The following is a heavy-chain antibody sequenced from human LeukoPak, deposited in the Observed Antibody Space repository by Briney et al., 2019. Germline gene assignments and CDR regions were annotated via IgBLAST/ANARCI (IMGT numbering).Heavy chain of an antibody. CDR1: GGSISSSSYY. J-gene: IGHJ5*02. CDR2: IYYSGST. CDR3: ARRRLSYFIAAAGGRWFDP. V-gene: IGHV4-39*07. Sequence: SETLSLTCTASGGSISSSSYYWGWIRQPPGKGLEWIGSIYYSGSTYYNPSLKSRVTISVDTSKNQFSLKLSSVTAADTAVYYCARRRLSYFIAAAGGRWFDPWGQGTLVTVSS. D-gene: IGHD6-13*01.